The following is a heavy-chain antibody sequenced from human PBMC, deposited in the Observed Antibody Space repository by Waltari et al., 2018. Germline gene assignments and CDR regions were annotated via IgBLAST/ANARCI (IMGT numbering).Heavy chain of an antibody. CDR2: TRMKSDNDAI. V-gene: IGHV3-72*01. J-gene: IGHJ4*02. CDR3: ARDFWGTGDS. CDR1: GFTFSDHH. D-gene: IGHD3-16*01. Sequence: EVQLVESGGGLVQPGGSLRLSCATSGFTFSDHHMDWVRQAPGKGVEWVGRTRMKSDNDAIEYAASVNGRFTISRDDSKNSLYLQMNSLQTDDTAVYYCARDFWGTGDSWGQGTLVTVSS.